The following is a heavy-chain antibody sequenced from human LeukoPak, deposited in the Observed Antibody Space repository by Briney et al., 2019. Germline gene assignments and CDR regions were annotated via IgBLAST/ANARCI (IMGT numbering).Heavy chain of an antibody. Sequence: SEALSLTCAVYGGSFSGYYWSWIRQPPGKGLEWIGEINHSGSTNYNPSLKSRVTISVDTSKNQFSLKLSSVTAADTAVYYCARVSSYDFWSGYYHFDYWGQGTLVTVSS. D-gene: IGHD3-3*01. CDR3: ARVSSYDFWSGYYHFDY. V-gene: IGHV4-34*01. CDR1: GGSFSGYY. CDR2: INHSGST. J-gene: IGHJ4*02.